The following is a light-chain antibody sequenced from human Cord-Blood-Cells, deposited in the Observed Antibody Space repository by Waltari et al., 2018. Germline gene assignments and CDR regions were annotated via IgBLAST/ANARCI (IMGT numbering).Light chain of an antibody. Sequence: QSALTQPASVSGSPGQSITISCTGTSSDVGGYNYVSWYQQHPGKAPKLMIYDVSNRTAGVSNRFSGSKSDNTASLTISGLQAEDEADYYCSSYTSSSTPVVFGGGTKLTVL. CDR2: DVS. CDR3: SSYTSSSTPVV. J-gene: IGLJ2*01. V-gene: IGLV2-14*01. CDR1: SSDVGGYNY.